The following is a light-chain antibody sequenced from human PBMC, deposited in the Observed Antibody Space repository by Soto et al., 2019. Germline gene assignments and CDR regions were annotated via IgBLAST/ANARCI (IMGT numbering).Light chain of an antibody. J-gene: IGKJ1*01. Sequence: EIVLTQSPGTLSSSPLERAGLXCRASQSVSSSYLAWYQQKPGQAPRLLIYGASSRATGIPDRFSGSGSGTDFTLTISRLEPEDFAVYYCQQYGSPGTFGQGTKVDIK. CDR1: QSVSSSY. CDR3: QQYGSPGT. CDR2: GAS. V-gene: IGKV3-20*01.